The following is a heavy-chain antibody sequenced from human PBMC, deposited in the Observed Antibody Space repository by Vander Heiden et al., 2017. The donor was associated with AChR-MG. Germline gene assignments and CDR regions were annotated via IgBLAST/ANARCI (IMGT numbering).Heavy chain of an antibody. J-gene: IGHJ4*02. Sequence: QVQLVESGGGVVQPGRSLRLSCAASGFTFSSYGTHWVRQAPGKGLEWVAVISYDGNNKYYEDSVKGRFTISRDNSKNTLYLQMNSLRAEDTAVYYCAKDLYNWNDNMVGYWGQGNLVTVSS. CDR2: ISYDGNNK. V-gene: IGHV3-30*18. CDR1: GFTFSSYG. CDR3: AKDLYNWNDNMVGY. D-gene: IGHD1-20*01.